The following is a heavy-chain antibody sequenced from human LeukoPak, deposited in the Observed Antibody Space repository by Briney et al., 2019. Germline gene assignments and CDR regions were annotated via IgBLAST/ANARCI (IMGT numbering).Heavy chain of an antibody. V-gene: IGHV4-34*01. Sequence: SETLSLTCAVYGGSFSGYYWSWIRQPPGKGLEWIGEINHSGSTNYNPSLKSRVTISVDTSKNQFSLKLSSVTAADTAVYYCARGKAFFDYWGQGTLVTVSS. D-gene: IGHD3-3*02. CDR2: INHSGST. CDR3: ARGKAFFDY. J-gene: IGHJ4*02. CDR1: GGSFSGYY.